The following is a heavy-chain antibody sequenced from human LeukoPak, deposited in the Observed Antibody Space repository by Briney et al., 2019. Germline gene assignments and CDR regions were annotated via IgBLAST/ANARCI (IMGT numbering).Heavy chain of an antibody. J-gene: IGHJ1*01. CDR3: AAQKANYDFWSGYYTAEYFQH. V-gene: IGHV4-4*07. CDR1: GGSMNSYY. CDR2: IYTSGST. Sequence: SETLSLTCTVSGGSMNSYYWSWIRQPAGKGVEWIGRIYTSGSTNYNPSLKSRVTISVDTSKNQFSLKLSSVTAADTAVYYCAAQKANYDFWSGYYTAEYFQHWGQGTLVTVSS. D-gene: IGHD3-3*01.